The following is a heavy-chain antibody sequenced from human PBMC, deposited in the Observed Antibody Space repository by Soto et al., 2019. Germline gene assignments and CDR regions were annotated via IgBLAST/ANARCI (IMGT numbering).Heavy chain of an antibody. J-gene: IGHJ4*02. CDR1: GFSLSNARMG. V-gene: IGHV2-26*01. CDR2: IFSNDEK. D-gene: IGHD3-22*01. Sequence: SGPTLVNPTETLTLTCTVSGFSLSNARMGVSWIRQPPGKALEWLAHIFSNDEKSYSTSLKSRLTISKDTSKSQVVLTMTNMDPVDTATYYCARTDYYDSSGFVSFDYWGQGTLVTVSS. CDR3: ARTDYYDSSGFVSFDY.